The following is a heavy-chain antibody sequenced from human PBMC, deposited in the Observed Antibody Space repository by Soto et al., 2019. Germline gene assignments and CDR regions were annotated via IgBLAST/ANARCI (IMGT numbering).Heavy chain of an antibody. D-gene: IGHD1-1*01. V-gene: IGHV4-31*03. CDR3: ARATGTLRSRNCDY. J-gene: IGHJ4*01. CDR2: IYHTGST. Sequence: SETLSLTCSVSGGSISTVGHYWTWIRHPPGKGLEWIGSIYHTGSTYYSKSLRSRLTMSVDTSKSQFSLRLSSVTAADTAVYYCARATGTLRSRNCDYWGHGSLVTVSS. CDR1: GGSISTVGHY.